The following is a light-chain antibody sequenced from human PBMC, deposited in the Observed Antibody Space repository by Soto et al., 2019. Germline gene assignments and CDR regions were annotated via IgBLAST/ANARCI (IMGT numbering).Light chain of an antibody. CDR2: EVT. V-gene: IGLV2-14*01. Sequence: QSALTQPASVSGSPGQSITITCTGSSSDVGAYNYVSWFQQHPGKAPKLIIYEVTNRPSGISDRFSGSKSGNTASLTISGLQADDEAHYHCSSYTTTTAWVFGGGTKVTVL. CDR3: SSYTTTTAWV. CDR1: SSDVGAYNY. J-gene: IGLJ3*02.